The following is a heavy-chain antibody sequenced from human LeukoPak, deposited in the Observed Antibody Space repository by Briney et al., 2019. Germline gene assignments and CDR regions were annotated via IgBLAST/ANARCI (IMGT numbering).Heavy chain of an antibody. CDR1: GFTFSTYW. Sequence: TGGSLRLSCAAPGFTFSTYWMHWVRQAPGEGVVWVSRISDDGTTTIYADSVKGRFTISRDNAKNTLYLEMNSLRVEDAAVYYCTRRVDATRWYDPWGQGTLVTVSS. CDR3: TRRVDATRWYDP. D-gene: IGHD2-15*01. J-gene: IGHJ5*02. V-gene: IGHV3-74*01. CDR2: ISDDGTTT.